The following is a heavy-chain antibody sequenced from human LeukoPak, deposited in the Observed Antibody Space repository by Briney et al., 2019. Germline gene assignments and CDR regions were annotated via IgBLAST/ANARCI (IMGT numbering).Heavy chain of an antibody. Sequence: GGSLRLSCAASGFTFSSYAMSWVRQAPGKGLEWVSAISGSGGSTCYADSVKGRFTISRDNSKDTLHLQMNSLRAEDTAVYYCAKDRKDIVVVPAASWSWFDPWGQGTLVTVSS. V-gene: IGHV3-23*01. J-gene: IGHJ5*02. CDR1: GFTFSSYA. CDR2: ISGSGGST. CDR3: AKDRKDIVVVPAASWSWFDP. D-gene: IGHD2-2*01.